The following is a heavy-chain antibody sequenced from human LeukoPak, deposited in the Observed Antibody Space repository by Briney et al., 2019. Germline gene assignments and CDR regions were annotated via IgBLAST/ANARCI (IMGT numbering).Heavy chain of an antibody. CDR2: IYYSGST. V-gene: IGHV4-31*03. CDR1: GGSISSGGYY. J-gene: IGHJ2*01. Sequence: AQALSLTCTVSGGSISSGGYYWSWVRQHPGKGLEWIGYIYYSGSTYYNPSLKSRVTISGDTSKNQFSLKLSSVTAADTAVYYCASIITVAGEDQNPNWYFDLWGRGTLVTVSS. D-gene: IGHD6-19*01. CDR3: ASIITVAGEDQNPNWYFDL.